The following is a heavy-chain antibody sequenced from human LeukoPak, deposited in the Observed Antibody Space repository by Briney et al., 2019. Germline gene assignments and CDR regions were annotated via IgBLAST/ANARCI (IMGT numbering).Heavy chain of an antibody. D-gene: IGHD6-13*01. V-gene: IGHV5-51*01. CDR2: IYPGDSDT. J-gene: IGHJ5*02. Sequence: GESLKISCKGSGYSFTSYWIGWVRQMPGKGLEWMGIIYPGDSDTRYSPSFQGQVTISADKSISTAYLQWSSLKASDTAMYYCARHEARGSSWYWFDPWGQGTPVTVSS. CDR1: GYSFTSYW. CDR3: ARHEARGSSWYWFDP.